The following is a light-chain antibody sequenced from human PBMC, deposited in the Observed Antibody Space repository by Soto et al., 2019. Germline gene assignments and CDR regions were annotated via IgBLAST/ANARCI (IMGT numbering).Light chain of an antibody. CDR1: SSDVGGYNY. CDR2: DVS. V-gene: IGLV2-14*03. CDR3: SSYTSSSTLV. J-gene: IGLJ2*01. Sequence: QTVVTQPASVSGSPGQSITISCTGTSSDVGGYNYVSWYQQHPGTAPKLMIYDVSNRPSGVSNRFSGSKSGNTASLTISGLQAEDEADYYCSSYTSSSTLVFGGGTKLTV.